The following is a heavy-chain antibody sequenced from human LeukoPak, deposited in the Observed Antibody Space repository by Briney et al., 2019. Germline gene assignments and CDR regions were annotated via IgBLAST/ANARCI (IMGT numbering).Heavy chain of an antibody. CDR1: GGSISSGGYY. CDR2: IYYSGST. V-gene: IGHV4-31*03. CDR3: ARVFGGGRTYYYDSSGYTI. D-gene: IGHD3-22*01. Sequence: TLSLTCTVSGGSISSGGYYWSWIRQHPGKGLEWIGYIYYSGSTYYNPSLKSRVTISVDTSKNQFSLKLSSVTAADTAVYYCARVFGGGRTYYYDSSGYTIWGQGTMVTVSS. J-gene: IGHJ3*02.